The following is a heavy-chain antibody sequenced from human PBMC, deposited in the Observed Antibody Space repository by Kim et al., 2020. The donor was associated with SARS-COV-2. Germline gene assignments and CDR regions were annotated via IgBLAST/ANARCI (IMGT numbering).Heavy chain of an antibody. CDR2: INSDGSTT. J-gene: IGHJ3*02. D-gene: IGHD1-26*01. CDR1: GFTLSSYW. V-gene: IGHV3-74*01. CDR3: ARGGARSYGAFDI. Sequence: GGSLRLSCAASGFTLSSYWMHWVRQAPGKGLVWVARINSDGSTTIYADSVKGRFTISRDNAKNTLYLQMNSLGSEDTAVYSCARGGARSYGAFDIWGQGTLVTVSS.